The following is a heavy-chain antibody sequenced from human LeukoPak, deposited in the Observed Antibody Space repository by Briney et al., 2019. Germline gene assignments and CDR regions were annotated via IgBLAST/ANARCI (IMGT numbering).Heavy chain of an antibody. J-gene: IGHJ4*02. D-gene: IGHD1-26*01. CDR1: GFTFSSYA. V-gene: IGHV3-30*04. CDR3: ARDKSGSSLPEYYFDY. Sequence: GGSLRLSCAASGFTFSSYAMHWVRQAPGKGLEWVAVISYDGSNKYYADSVKGRFTISRDNSKNTLYLQMNSLRAEDTAVHYCARDKSGSSLPEYYFDYWGQGTLVTVSS. CDR2: ISYDGSNK.